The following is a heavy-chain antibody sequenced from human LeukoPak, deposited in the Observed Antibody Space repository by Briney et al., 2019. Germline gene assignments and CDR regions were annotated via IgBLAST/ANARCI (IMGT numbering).Heavy chain of an antibody. V-gene: IGHV3-15*01. Sequence: GGSLRLSCAASGFTFNNAWMTWVRQDPGKGLEWVGRIKSQIDGGTTDYAAPVKGRFTISRDDSRNTLFLQMNSLKSEDTAVYYCATSTMTHDAFDIWGQGTMVTVSS. J-gene: IGHJ3*02. CDR3: ATSTMTHDAFDI. D-gene: IGHD4-17*01. CDR1: GFTFNNAW. CDR2: IKSQIDGGTT.